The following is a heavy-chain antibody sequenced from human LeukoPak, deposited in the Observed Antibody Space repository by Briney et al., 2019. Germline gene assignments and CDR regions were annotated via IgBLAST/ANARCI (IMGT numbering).Heavy chain of an antibody. CDR2: MKEDGGEI. V-gene: IGHV3-7*01. Sequence: GGSLRLSCAGSGFPFSNYWMAWVRQAPGKGLERVANMKEDGGEINYVDSVKGRFTISRDNAKNSLDLQMNSLRVDDTAVYYCVRDRGYSTFDYWGQGTLVIVSS. CDR3: VRDRGYSTFDY. J-gene: IGHJ4*02. D-gene: IGHD4-23*01. CDR1: GFPFSNYW.